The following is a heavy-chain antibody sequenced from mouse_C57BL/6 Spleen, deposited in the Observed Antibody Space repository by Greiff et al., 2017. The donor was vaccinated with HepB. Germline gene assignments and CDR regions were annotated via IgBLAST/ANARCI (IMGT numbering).Heavy chain of an antibody. CDR1: GYTFTDYY. V-gene: IGHV1-19*01. J-gene: IGHJ2*01. CDR2: INPYNGGT. D-gene: IGHD4-1*01. CDR3: ARGLTGTLFDY. Sequence: VQLQQSGPVLAKPGASVKMSCKASGYTFTDYYMNWVKQSHGKSLEWIGVINPYNGGTSYNQKFKGKATLTVDKSSSTAYMELNSLTSEDSAVYYCARGLTGTLFDYWGQGTTLTVSS.